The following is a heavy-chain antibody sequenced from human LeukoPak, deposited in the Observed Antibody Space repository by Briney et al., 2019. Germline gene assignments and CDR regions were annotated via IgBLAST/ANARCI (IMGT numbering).Heavy chain of an antibody. V-gene: IGHV3-13*05. CDR3: ARAKTAGAFDI. CDR2: IGTAGDP. CDR1: GFTFSSYD. Sequence: GGSLRLSCAASGFTFSSYDMHWVRQATGKGLEWVSAIGTAGDPYYPGSVKGRFTISRENAKNSLYLLMNSLRAGDTAVYYCARAKTAGAFDIWGQGTMVTVSS. J-gene: IGHJ3*02.